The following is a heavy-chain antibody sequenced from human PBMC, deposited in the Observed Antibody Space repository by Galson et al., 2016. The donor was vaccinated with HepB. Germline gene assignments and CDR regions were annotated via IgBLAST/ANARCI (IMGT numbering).Heavy chain of an antibody. Sequence: SLRLSCAASGLSFSSHWLSWVRQAPGKGLEWVANIKEDGDAEFYVDSVKGRFTISRDNAKNSLFLQMNSLTTHDTAVYYCAKGPPNLAYWGQGAQVTVSS. CDR1: GLSFSSHW. J-gene: IGHJ4*02. V-gene: IGHV3-7*03. CDR2: IKEDGDAE. CDR3: AKGPPNLAY.